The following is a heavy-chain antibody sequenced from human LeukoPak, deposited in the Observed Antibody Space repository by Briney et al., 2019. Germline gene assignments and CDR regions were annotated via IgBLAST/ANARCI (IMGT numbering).Heavy chain of an antibody. D-gene: IGHD2-15*01. CDR1: GFTFTSYA. V-gene: IGHV3-23*01. J-gene: IGHJ4*02. Sequence: GGSLRLSCAASGFTFTSYAISWVRQAPGQGLEWISSISGSGGSTYYADTVKGRFTISRDNSKNTLYLQMNSLRAEDTAVYYCAKPRYCSGGSCYSVFDYWGQGTLVTVSS. CDR2: ISGSGGST. CDR3: AKPRYCSGGSCYSVFDY.